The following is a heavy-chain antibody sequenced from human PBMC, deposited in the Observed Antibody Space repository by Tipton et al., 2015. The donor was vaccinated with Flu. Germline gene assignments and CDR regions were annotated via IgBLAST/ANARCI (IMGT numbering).Heavy chain of an antibody. CDR2: IYTSGNT. CDR1: NGSIISYY. Sequence: TLSLTCTVSNGSIISYYWSWIRQPPGKGLEWIGRIYTSGNTNYSPSLKSRVTMSVDTSKNQFSLKLSSMTAADTAVYYCARGQGNSGWRYFDYWGQGTLVTVSS. V-gene: IGHV4-4*07. D-gene: IGHD6-19*01. J-gene: IGHJ4*02. CDR3: ARGQGNSGWRYFDY.